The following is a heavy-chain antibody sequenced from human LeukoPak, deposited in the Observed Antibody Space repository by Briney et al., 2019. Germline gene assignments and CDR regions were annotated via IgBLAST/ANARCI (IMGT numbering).Heavy chain of an antibody. D-gene: IGHD1-7*01. V-gene: IGHV1-2*02. CDR1: EYTFTAYY. J-gene: IGHJ4*02. CDR3: ARGVGTTAQDFDY. CDR2: INPNSGGT. Sequence: ASVKVSCKASEYTFTAYYMHWVRQAPGQGLEWMGWINPNSGGTNYAQKFQGRVTMTRDTSISTAYTELSRLRSDDTAVYYCARGVGTTAQDFDYWGQGTLVTVSS.